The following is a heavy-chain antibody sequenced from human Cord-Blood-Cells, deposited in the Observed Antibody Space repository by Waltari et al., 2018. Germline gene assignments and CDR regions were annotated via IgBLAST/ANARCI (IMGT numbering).Heavy chain of an antibody. CDR1: GYSISSGYY. CDR3: ARDSPVRGGVDIVATIDY. D-gene: IGHD5-12*01. V-gene: IGHV4-38-2*02. CDR2: IYHSGST. Sequence: QVQLQESGPGLVKPSETLSLTCAVSGYSISSGYYWGWIRQPPGKGLEWIGSIYHSGSTYYNPSLKSRVTISVDTSKNQFSLKLSSVTAADTAVYYCARDSPVRGGVDIVATIDYWGQGTLVTVSS. J-gene: IGHJ4*02.